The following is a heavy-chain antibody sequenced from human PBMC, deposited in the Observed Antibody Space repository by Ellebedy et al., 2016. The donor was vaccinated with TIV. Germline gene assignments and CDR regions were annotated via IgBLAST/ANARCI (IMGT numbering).Heavy chain of an antibody. D-gene: IGHD3-22*01. CDR2: IYYSGTT. V-gene: IGHV4-39*07. J-gene: IGHJ4*02. CDR3: ARTSGYYYWYFDY. CDR1: GGSISSSSYY. Sequence: SETLSLXXTVSGGSISSSSYYWGWIRQPPGKGLEWIGKIYYSGTTYYNPSLKSRVTISVDTSKNQFSLKLSSVTAADTAVYYCARTSGYYYWYFDYWGQGTLVTVSS.